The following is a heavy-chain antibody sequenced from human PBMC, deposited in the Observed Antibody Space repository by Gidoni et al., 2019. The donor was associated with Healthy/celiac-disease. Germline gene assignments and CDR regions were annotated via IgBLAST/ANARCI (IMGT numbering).Heavy chain of an antibody. Sequence: EVQLVESGGGLVQPGGSLRLSCAASGFTFSSYSINWVRQAPGKGLEWVSYISSSSSTIYYADSVKGRFTISRDNAKNSLYLQMNSLRAEDTAVYYCARGRFKKSYYYGMDVWGKGTTVTVSS. V-gene: IGHV3-48*01. CDR1: GFTFSSYS. J-gene: IGHJ6*04. CDR3: ARGRFKKSYYYGMDV. D-gene: IGHD3-16*01. CDR2: ISSSSSTI.